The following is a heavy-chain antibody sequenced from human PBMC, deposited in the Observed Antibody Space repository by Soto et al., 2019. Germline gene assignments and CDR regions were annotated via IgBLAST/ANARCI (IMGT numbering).Heavy chain of an antibody. CDR1: GGSISSYY. D-gene: IGHD3-3*01. CDR2: IYYSGST. Sequence: KPSETLSLTCTVSGGSISSYYWSWIRQPPGKGLEWIGYIYYSGSTNYNPSLKSRVTISVDTSKNQFSLKLSSVTAADTAVYYCARGLYDFWSGYYGNWFDPRGQGTLVTVSS. J-gene: IGHJ5*02. CDR3: ARGLYDFWSGYYGNWFDP. V-gene: IGHV4-59*01.